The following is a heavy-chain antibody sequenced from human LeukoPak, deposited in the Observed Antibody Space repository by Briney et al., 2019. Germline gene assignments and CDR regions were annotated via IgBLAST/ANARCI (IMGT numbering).Heavy chain of an antibody. CDR1: GFMFSTYG. V-gene: IGHV3-30*02. CDR2: IRDDGSNK. J-gene: IGHJ4*02. CDR3: AKDLVYYYDSSVYSHY. Sequence: GGSLTLSCPASGFMFSTYGMHWVRQAPGKGLEWVACIRDDGSNKYYADSVKGRFTISRDNSKNTLYLQMNSLRAEDTAVYHCAKDLVYYYDSSVYSHYWGQGTLVTVSS. D-gene: IGHD3-22*01.